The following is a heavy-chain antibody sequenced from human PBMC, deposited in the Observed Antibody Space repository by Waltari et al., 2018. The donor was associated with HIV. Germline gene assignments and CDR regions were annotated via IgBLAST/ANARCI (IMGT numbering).Heavy chain of an antibody. D-gene: IGHD2-21*02. J-gene: IGHJ3*02. CDR3: ANTGGDPDAFDI. Sequence: QVQLVESGGGVVQPGGSLRLSCAASGFTFSSYGMHWVRQAPGKGLEWVAFRRYDGSNKYYADSVKGRFTISRDNSKNTLYLQMNSLRAEDTAVYYCANTGGDPDAFDIWGQGTMVTVSS. CDR1: GFTFSSYG. V-gene: IGHV3-30*02. CDR2: RRYDGSNK.